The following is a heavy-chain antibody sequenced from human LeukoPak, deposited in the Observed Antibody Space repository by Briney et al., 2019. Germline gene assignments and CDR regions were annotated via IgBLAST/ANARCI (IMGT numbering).Heavy chain of an antibody. V-gene: IGHV3-23*01. CDR2: ISGSGGST. Sequence: GGSLRLSCAASGFTFSSYAMSWVRQAPGQGLEWVSAISGSGGSTYYADYVKGRFTISRDNSKNTLYLQRNRLRAEDTAVYYCARDSSSWDAFDIWGQGTMVTVSS. CDR3: ARDSSSWDAFDI. CDR1: GFTFSSYA. D-gene: IGHD6-13*01. J-gene: IGHJ3*02.